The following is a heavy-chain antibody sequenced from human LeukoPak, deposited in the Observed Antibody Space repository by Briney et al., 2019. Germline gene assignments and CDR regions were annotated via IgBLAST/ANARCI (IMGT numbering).Heavy chain of an antibody. D-gene: IGHD2-15*01. CDR3: ARDREVVAFDI. CDR2: ISGSGAST. J-gene: IGHJ3*02. CDR1: GFTFSSYS. Sequence: GGSLRLSCAASGFTFSSYSMNWVRQAPGKGLEWVSAISGSGASTYYADSVKGRFTISRDNSKNTLYLQMNSLRAEDTAVYYCARDREVVAFDIWGQGTMVTVSS. V-gene: IGHV3-23*01.